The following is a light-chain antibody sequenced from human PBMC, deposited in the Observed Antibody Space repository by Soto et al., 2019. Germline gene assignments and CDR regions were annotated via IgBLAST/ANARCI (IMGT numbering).Light chain of an antibody. J-gene: IGKJ3*01. CDR3: QQSYITPFA. Sequence: IQMTQSPSSLSASXGYRVTLTCRARQSISSYLNWYQQKPGXAPKLVXYVASSLQGGGPSRFSGSGSGTEFTRTIRSLQPEDFATYYGQQSYITPFAFGPGTKVDIK. V-gene: IGKV1-39*01. CDR1: QSISSY. CDR2: VAS.